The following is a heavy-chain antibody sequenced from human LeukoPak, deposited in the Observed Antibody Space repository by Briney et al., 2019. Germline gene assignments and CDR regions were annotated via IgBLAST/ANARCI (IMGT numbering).Heavy chain of an antibody. CDR1: GFTVSSNY. CDR2: IYSGGST. Sequence: GGSLRLSCAASGFTVSSNYMSWVRQAPGKGLEWVSAIYSGGSTYYADSVKGRFTISRDNSKNTLYLQMNSLRAEDTAVYYCARDLAVPRNSGSYFGQGTLVTVSS. J-gene: IGHJ4*02. CDR3: ARDLAVPRNSGSY. V-gene: IGHV3-53*01. D-gene: IGHD1-26*01.